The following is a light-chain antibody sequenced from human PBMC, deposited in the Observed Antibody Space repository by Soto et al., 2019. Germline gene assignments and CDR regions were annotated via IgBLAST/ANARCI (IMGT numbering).Light chain of an antibody. CDR1: SSNIGSNT. CDR3: AAWDDSLSTGV. J-gene: IGLJ3*02. V-gene: IGLV1-44*01. CDR2: IND. Sequence: QSVLTQPPSASGTPGQRVTISCSGSSSNIGSNTVNWYQQLPGTAPKLLIFINDQRPSGVPDRFSGSKSGTSASLAISGLHSEDEADYYCAAWDDSLSTGVFGGGTQLTVL.